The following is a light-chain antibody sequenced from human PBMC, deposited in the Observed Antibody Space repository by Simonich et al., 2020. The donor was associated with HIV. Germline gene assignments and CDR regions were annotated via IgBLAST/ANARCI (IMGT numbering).Light chain of an antibody. CDR3: QQFNSYSYT. J-gene: IGKJ2*01. CDR2: KAS. V-gene: IGKV1-9*01. Sequence: DIQLTQSPSFLSASVGDRLTITCRASQGIRSYLAWYQQKPGKAPKFLIYKASTLKSGVPSRFSGSGSGTEFTLTISSLQPDDFATYYCQQFNSYSYTFGQGTKLEIK. CDR1: QGIRSY.